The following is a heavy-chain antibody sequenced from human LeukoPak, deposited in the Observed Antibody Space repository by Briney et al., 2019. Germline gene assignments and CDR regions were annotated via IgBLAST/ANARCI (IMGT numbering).Heavy chain of an antibody. V-gene: IGHV4-34*01. CDR1: GGSFSGYY. CDR2: INHSGST. CDR3: ARGSPGIAVAGKYFDY. Sequence: KPSETLSLTCAVYGGSFSGYYWSWIRQPPGKGLEWIGEINHSGSTNYNPSLKSRVTISVDTSKNQFSLKVSSVTAADTAVYYCARGSPGIAVAGKYFDYWGQGTLVTVSS. D-gene: IGHD6-19*01. J-gene: IGHJ4*02.